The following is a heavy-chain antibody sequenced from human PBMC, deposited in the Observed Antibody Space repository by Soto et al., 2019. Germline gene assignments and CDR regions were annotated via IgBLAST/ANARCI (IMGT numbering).Heavy chain of an antibody. Sequence: EVQLVQSRAEVKEPGESLTISCKGSGYSFTNYWINWVRQMPGKGLEWMGRIDPTDSYINYSPSFQGHVTISTDKSISTAYLQWSSLKASDTAMYYCARAHSGYCSSSNCPSDYGMDVWGQGTTVTVSS. CDR3: ARAHSGYCSSSNCPSDYGMDV. D-gene: IGHD2-2*01. CDR2: IDPTDSYI. V-gene: IGHV5-10-1*03. J-gene: IGHJ6*02. CDR1: GYSFTNYW.